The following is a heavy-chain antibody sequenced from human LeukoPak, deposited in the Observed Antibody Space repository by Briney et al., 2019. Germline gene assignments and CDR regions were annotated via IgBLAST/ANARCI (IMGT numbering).Heavy chain of an antibody. J-gene: IGHJ6*03. CDR2: IYYSGST. CDR3: ARVDSSSFHYYYYMDV. V-gene: IGHV4-59*12. D-gene: IGHD6-6*01. CDR1: GGSISSYY. Sequence: SETLSLTCTVSGGSISSYYWSWIRQPPGKGLEWIGYIYYSGSTNYNPSLKSRVTISVDTSKNQFSLKLSSVTAADTAVYYCARVDSSSFHYYYYMDVWGKGTTVTVSS.